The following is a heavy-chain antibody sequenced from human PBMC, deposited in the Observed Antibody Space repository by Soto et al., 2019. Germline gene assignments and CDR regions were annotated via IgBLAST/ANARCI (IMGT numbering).Heavy chain of an antibody. CDR2: ISAYNGNT. Sequence: ASVKVSCKASGYTFTSYGISWVRQAPGQGLEWMGWISAYNGNTNYAQKLQRRVIMTTDTYTSKDFMVLMSLRSDATAVYYCARDTPAATVTSFDYWGQGTLVTVSS. CDR3: ARDTPAATVTSFDY. J-gene: IGHJ4*02. CDR1: GYTFTSYG. V-gene: IGHV1-18*01. D-gene: IGHD4-17*01.